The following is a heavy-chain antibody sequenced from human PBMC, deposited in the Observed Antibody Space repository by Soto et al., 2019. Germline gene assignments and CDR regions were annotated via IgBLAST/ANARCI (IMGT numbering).Heavy chain of an antibody. CDR3: ARAPARNSDDVVVVVAATRIDC. Sequence: QVQLVESGGGVVQPGRSLRLSCAASGFTFSSYAMHWVRQAPGKGLEWVAVISFDGSNKYYADSVKGRFTISRDNSKNTLYHQMSELRAEDTAVYYGARAPARNSDDVVVVVAATRIDCWGQGTLVTVSS. CDR1: GFTFSSYA. J-gene: IGHJ4*02. D-gene: IGHD2-15*01. V-gene: IGHV3-30-3*01. CDR2: ISFDGSNK.